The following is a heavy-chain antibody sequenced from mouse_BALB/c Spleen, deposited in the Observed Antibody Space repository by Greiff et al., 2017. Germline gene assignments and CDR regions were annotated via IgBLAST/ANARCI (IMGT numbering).Heavy chain of an antibody. CDR3: ARDAWGTGAMDY. J-gene: IGHJ4*01. D-gene: IGHD3-3*01. V-gene: IGHV7-1*02. CDR2: SRNKANDYTT. Sequence: EVKVVESGGGLVQPGGSLRLSCATSGFTFSDFYMEWVRQPPGKRLEWIAASRNKANDYTTEYSASVKGRFIVSRDTSQSILYLQMNALRAEDTAIYSCARDAWGTGAMDYWGQGTSVTVSS. CDR1: GFTFSDFY.